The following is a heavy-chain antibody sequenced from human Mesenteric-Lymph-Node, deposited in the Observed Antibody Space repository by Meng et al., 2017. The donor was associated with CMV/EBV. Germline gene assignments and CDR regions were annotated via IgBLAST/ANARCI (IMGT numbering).Heavy chain of an antibody. CDR3: ARDRKDTLYYYYGMDV. Sequence: SLKISCAASGFTFDDYAMHWVRQAPGKGLEWVSGISWNSGSIGYADSVKGRFTISRDNAKNSLYLQMNSLRAEDTAVYYCARDRKDTLYYYYGMDVWGQGTTVTVSS. V-gene: IGHV3-9*01. J-gene: IGHJ6*02. D-gene: IGHD5-18*01. CDR1: GFTFDDYA. CDR2: ISWNSGSI.